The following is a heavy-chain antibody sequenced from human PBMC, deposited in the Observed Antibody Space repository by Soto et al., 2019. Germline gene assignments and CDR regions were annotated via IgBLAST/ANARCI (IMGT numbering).Heavy chain of an antibody. V-gene: IGHV4-38-2*02. CDR2: IYHSGST. CDR1: GYSISSGYY. J-gene: IGHJ4*02. D-gene: IGHD3-9*01. CDR3: ARVVGDWLSSSFDY. Sequence: SETLSLTCTVSGYSISSGYYWGWIRQPPGKGLEWIGSIYHSGSTYYNPSLKSRVTISVDTSKNQFSLKLSSVTAADTAVYYCARVVGDWLSSSFDYWGQGILVTVSS.